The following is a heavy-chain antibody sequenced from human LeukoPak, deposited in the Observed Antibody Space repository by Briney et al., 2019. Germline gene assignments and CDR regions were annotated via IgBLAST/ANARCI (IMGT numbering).Heavy chain of an antibody. V-gene: IGHV5-51*01. CDR2: IYPGDSDT. CDR3: ARPKERLDSSGVGGY. D-gene: IGHD6-19*01. Sequence: GESLKISCKGSGYSFTSYWIGWVRQMPGKGLEWMGVIYPGDSDTRYSPSFQGQVTISADKSISTAYLQWSSLKASDTAMYYCARPKERLDSSGVGGYWGQGTLVTVSS. J-gene: IGHJ4*02. CDR1: GYSFTSYW.